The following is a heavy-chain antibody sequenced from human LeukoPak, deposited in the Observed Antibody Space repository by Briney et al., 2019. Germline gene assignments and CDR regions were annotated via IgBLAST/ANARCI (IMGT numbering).Heavy chain of an antibody. D-gene: IGHD2-21*01. CDR3: AREANSIFGNYYYMDV. CDR1: GFTFSSYA. J-gene: IGHJ6*03. Sequence: PGGSLRLSCAASGFTFSSYAMHWVRQAPGKGLEYVSAISSNGGSTYYANSVKGRFTISRDNSKNTLYLQMGSLRAEDMAVYYCAREANSIFGNYYYMDVWGKGTTVTISS. V-gene: IGHV3-64*01. CDR2: ISSNGGST.